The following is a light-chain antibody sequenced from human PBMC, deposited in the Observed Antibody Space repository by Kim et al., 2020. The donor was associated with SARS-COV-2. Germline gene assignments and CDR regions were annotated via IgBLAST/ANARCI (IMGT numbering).Light chain of an antibody. CDR2: GVS. CDR3: TSYTSTITWV. J-gene: IGLJ3*02. V-gene: IGLV2-14*03. Sequence: GHSITISCTGTSSDIGGYNFVSWFQQHPDTAPKLMIYGVSKRPSGVSNRFSGSKSGNTASLTISGLQAEDEADYYCTSYTSTITWVFGGGTKLTVL. CDR1: SSDIGGYNF.